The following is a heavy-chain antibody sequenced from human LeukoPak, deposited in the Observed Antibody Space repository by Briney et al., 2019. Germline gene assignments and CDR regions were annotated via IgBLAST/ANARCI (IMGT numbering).Heavy chain of an antibody. Sequence: WASVKVSCKASGYTLTGYYMHWVRQAPGQGLEWMGRINPNSGGTNYAQKFQGRVTMTRDTSISTAYMELSRLRSDDTAVYYCARWRLVGATRVFDYWGQGTLVTVSS. V-gene: IGHV1-2*06. CDR1: GYTLTGYY. J-gene: IGHJ4*02. CDR3: ARWRLVGATRVFDY. CDR2: INPNSGGT. D-gene: IGHD1-26*01.